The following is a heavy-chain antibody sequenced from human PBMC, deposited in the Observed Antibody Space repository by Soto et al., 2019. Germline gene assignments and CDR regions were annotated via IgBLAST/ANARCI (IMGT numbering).Heavy chain of an antibody. J-gene: IGHJ3*02. V-gene: IGHV1-18*01. CDR1: GYTFTSYG. D-gene: IGHD3-22*01. CDR2: ISAYNGNT. Sequence: ASVKVSCKASGYTFTSYGISWVRQAPGQGLEWMGWISAYNGNTNYAQKLQGRVTMTTDTSTSTAYMELRSLRSDDTAVYYCARETYYDSSGYYLGPHSAFDIWGQGTMVTVSS. CDR3: ARETYYDSSGYYLGPHSAFDI.